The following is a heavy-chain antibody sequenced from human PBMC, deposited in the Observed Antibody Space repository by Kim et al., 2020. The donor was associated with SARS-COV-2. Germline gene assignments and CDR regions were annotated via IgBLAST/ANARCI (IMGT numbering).Heavy chain of an antibody. D-gene: IGHD3-10*01. CDR2: IYPGDSET. V-gene: IGHV5-51*01. CDR3: ARRDTRIRGAVEKALDI. J-gene: IGHJ3*02. CDR1: GYSFSNHF. Sequence: GESLKISCKGSGYSFSNHFIAWVRQMPGKGLEWMGIIYPGDSETRYSPSFQGQVTISADKSISTVYLQWSSLEASDTAMYYCARRDTRIRGAVEKALDIWGQGTMVIVSS.